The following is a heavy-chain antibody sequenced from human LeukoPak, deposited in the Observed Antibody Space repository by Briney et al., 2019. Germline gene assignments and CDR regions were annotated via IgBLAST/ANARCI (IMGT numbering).Heavy chain of an antibody. V-gene: IGHV3-7*01. CDR2: IKQDGSEK. CDR3: ARDLSSVSYGDPYFDY. J-gene: IGHJ4*02. Sequence: GGSLRLSCAASGFTFSSYWMSWVRQAPGKGLEWVASIKQDGSEKYYVDSVKGRFTISRDNAKNSLYLQMNSLRAEDTAVYYCARDLSSVSYGDPYFDYWGQGTLVTVSS. D-gene: IGHD4-17*01. CDR1: GFTFSSYW.